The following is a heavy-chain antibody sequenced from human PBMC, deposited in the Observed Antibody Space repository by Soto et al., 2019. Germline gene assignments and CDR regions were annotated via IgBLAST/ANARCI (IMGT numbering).Heavy chain of an antibody. V-gene: IGHV3-33*01. CDR2: IDYNEINR. Sequence: GGSLRLSCVASGFTFSNYGMHWVRQAPGKGLEWVAGIDYNEINRYYIDPVKGRFTISRDQSKKTLYLQMNSLRAEDTAVYYCARDFCPVPTCYDLWGQGVLVTVSS. J-gene: IGHJ4*02. D-gene: IGHD2-2*01. CDR1: GFTFSNYG. CDR3: ARDFCPVPTCYDL.